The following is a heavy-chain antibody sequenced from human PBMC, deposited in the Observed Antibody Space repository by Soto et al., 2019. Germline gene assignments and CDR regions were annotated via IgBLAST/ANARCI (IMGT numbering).Heavy chain of an antibody. CDR1: GGTFSSYA. V-gene: IGHV1-69*13. CDR3: ARVYGSGSYSLDY. D-gene: IGHD3-10*01. Sequence: SVKVSCKASGGTFSSYAISWVRQAPGQGLEWMGGIIPIFGTANYAQKFQGRVTITADESTSTAYMELSSLRSEDTAVYYCARVYGSGSYSLDYWGQGTLVTVSS. J-gene: IGHJ4*02. CDR2: IIPIFGTA.